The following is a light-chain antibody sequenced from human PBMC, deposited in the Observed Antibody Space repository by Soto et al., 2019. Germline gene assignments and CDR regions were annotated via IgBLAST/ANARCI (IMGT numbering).Light chain of an antibody. CDR1: SSDVGGYDY. CDR2: GVT. V-gene: IGLV2-14*01. CDR3: SSLTSGSTRV. Sequence: QSVLTQPASVSGSPGQSITISCTGTSSDVGGYDYVSWYQQHPDKAPKLIVYGVTHRPSGVSNRFSGSKSGNTASLTISGLQAEDEADYYCSSLTSGSTRVFGTGTKVTV. J-gene: IGLJ1*01.